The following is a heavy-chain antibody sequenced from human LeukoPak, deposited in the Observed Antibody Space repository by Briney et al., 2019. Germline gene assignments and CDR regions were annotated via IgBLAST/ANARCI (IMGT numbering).Heavy chain of an antibody. J-gene: IGHJ4*02. D-gene: IGHD2-21*02. Sequence: LTGGSLRLSRTASGFTFGDYAMSWFRQAPGKGLEWVGFIRSKAYGGTTEYAASVKGRFTISRDDSKSIAYLQMNSLKTEDTAVYYCTRGYCGGDCYGPGSYWGQGTLVTVSS. V-gene: IGHV3-49*03. CDR3: TRGYCGGDCYGPGSY. CDR1: GFTFGDYA. CDR2: IRSKAYGGTT.